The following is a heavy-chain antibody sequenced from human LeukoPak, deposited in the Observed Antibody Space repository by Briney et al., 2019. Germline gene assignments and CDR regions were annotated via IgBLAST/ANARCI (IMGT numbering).Heavy chain of an antibody. CDR2: IYYGGST. CDR1: GGSISSSSYY. V-gene: IGHV4-61*01. J-gene: IGHJ4*02. D-gene: IGHD5-24*01. Sequence: SETLSLTCTVSGGSISSSSYYWSWIRQPPGKGLEWIGYIYYGGSTNYNPSLKSRVTISVDTSKNQFSLKLSSVTAADTAVYYCARAMATRGPFDYWGQGTLVTVSS. CDR3: ARAMATRGPFDY.